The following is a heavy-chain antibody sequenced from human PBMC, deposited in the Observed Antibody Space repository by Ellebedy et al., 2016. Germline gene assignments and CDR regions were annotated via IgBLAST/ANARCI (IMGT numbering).Heavy chain of an antibody. CDR1: GYTFTSYY. CDR3: ARDIGDY. Sequence: SVKVSCKASGYTFTSYYIHWVRQAPGHGLDWMGIINPSGGSTSYAQKFQGRVTMTRDTSTNTVYMEVSSLRSEDTAVYYCARDIGDYWGQGTLVTVSS. D-gene: IGHD2-15*01. CDR2: INPSGGST. V-gene: IGHV1-46*01. J-gene: IGHJ4*02.